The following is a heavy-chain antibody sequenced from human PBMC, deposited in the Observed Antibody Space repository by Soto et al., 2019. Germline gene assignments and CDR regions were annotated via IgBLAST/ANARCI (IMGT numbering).Heavy chain of an antibody. CDR2: IYYSGST. J-gene: IGHJ4*02. V-gene: IGHV4-31*03. Sequence: QVQLQESGPGLVKPSQTLSLTCTVSGGSISSGGYYWSWSRQHPGKGLEWIGYIYYSGSTYYSPSLKSRLTISVDTSKNQFSLKLSSVTAADTAVYYCASLRSRGPFDYWGQGTLVTVSS. D-gene: IGHD3-16*01. CDR1: GGSISSGGYY. CDR3: ASLRSRGPFDY.